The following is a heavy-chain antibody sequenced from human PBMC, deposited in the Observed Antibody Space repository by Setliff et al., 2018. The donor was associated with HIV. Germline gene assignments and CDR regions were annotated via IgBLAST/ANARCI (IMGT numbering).Heavy chain of an antibody. J-gene: IGHJ5*02. V-gene: IGHV1-3*01. CDR1: GYTFTSYA. CDR3: ARALRGDHAMAYNWFDP. D-gene: IGHD4-17*01. CDR2: INAGNGDT. Sequence: ASVKVSCKASGYTFTSYAILWVRQAPGRGLEWMGWINAGNGDTKYSQNFQGRFTISRDNSKNTLYLQMNSLRAEDTAVYYCARALRGDHAMAYNWFDPWGQGTLVTVSS.